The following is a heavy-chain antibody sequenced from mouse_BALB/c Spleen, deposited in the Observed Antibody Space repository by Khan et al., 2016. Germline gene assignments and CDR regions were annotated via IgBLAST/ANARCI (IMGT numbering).Heavy chain of an antibody. V-gene: IGHV1-18*01. D-gene: IGHD1-1*01. J-gene: IGHJ4*01. CDR3: LRDAMDY. CDR1: GYSFTGYY. CDR2: INPNNGGS. Sequence: VQLKQSGPDLVKPRASVKISCKASGYSFTGYYMYWVKQSHEKSLEWIGRINPNNGGSYSNQKFKGKAILTVDKSSSTAYMELRSLTSDDSAVYYCLRDAMDYWGQGTSVTVSS.